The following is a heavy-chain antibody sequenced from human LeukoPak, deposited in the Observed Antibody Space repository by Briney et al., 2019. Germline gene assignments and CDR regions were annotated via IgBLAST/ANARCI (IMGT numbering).Heavy chain of an antibody. D-gene: IGHD3-10*01. V-gene: IGHV3-30*04. CDR3: ARDGGRVSTMVRGYYYYYMDV. J-gene: IGHJ6*03. CDR2: ISYDGSNK. Sequence: GGSLRLSCAASGFTFSSYAMHWVRQAPGKGLEWVAVISYDGSNKYYADSVKGRFTISRDNSKNTLYLQMNSLRAEDTAVYYCARDGGRVSTMVRGYYYYYMDVWGKGTTVTVSS. CDR1: GFTFSSYA.